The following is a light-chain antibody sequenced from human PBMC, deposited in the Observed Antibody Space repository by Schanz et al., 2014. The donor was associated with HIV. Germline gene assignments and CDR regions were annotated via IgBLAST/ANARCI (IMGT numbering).Light chain of an antibody. Sequence: QSVLTQPPSVSGAPGQRVTIPCSGSSSNVGAGFDVHWYQHLPGTAPKLLIYGNTNRPSGVPDRFSGSKSGTSASLAITGLQAEDEADYYCGTWDSSLSGVVFGGGTKLTVL. CDR1: SSNVGAGFD. V-gene: IGLV1-40*01. CDR3: GTWDSSLSGVV. CDR2: GNT. J-gene: IGLJ2*01.